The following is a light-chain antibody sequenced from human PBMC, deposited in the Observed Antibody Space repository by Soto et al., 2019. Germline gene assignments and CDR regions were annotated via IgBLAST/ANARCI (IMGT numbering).Light chain of an antibody. J-gene: IGKJ1*01. V-gene: IGKV1-12*01. CDR3: LQVYSFPRT. CDR1: QDIGGR. CDR2: AAS. Sequence: DIQMTQSPSSVSAXXVXXXXXXXGASQDIGGRLAWFQQKPGKAPQYLIQAASILQSGVPSRFSGSGSGTEFILTINNLQPEDFASYFCLQVYSFPRTFGLGTKVDIK.